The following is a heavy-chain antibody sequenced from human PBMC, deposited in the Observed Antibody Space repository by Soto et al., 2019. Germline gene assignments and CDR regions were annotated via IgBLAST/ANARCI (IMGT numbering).Heavy chain of an antibody. Sequence: QVQLVQSGAEVKKPGSSVKVSCKASGGTFSSYAISWVRQAPGQGLEWMGGIIPIFGTANYAQKFQGRVKVAADESTSTAYTGRGSLRSEDTAVYYCARDVPAEAGPSLGYYDYYGMDVWGQGTTVTVSS. D-gene: IGHD6-13*01. J-gene: IGHJ6*02. CDR3: ARDVPAEAGPSLGYYDYYGMDV. CDR2: IIPIFGTA. V-gene: IGHV1-69*12. CDR1: GGTFSSYA.